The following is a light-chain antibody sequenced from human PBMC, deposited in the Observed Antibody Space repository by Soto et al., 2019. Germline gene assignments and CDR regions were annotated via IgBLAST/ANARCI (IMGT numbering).Light chain of an antibody. CDR2: EVS. V-gene: IGLV2-14*01. Sequence: QSALTQPASVSGSPGQSITISCTGTSSDVGGYNYVSWYQQHPGKAPKLMIYEVSNRPSGVSNRFSGSKSGNTASLTISGLRAEDEADYYCSSYTSSSTDVVFGGGTKLTVL. J-gene: IGLJ2*01. CDR3: SSYTSSSTDVV. CDR1: SSDVGGYNY.